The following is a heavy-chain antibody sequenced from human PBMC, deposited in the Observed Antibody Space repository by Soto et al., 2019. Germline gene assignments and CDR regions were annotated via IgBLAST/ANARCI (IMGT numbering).Heavy chain of an antibody. CDR3: ARVTWFAELSFAY. CDR1: GGSISCCDYY. CDR2: IYYSGST. J-gene: IGHJ4*02. Sequence: SETLYLTCTVSGGSISCCDYYWSWIRQPPGKGLEWIGYIYYSGSTYYNPSLKSRVTISVDTSKNQFSLKLSSVTAADTALYYCARVTWFAELSFAYWVQATVVT. D-gene: IGHD3-10*01. V-gene: IGHV4-30-4*01.